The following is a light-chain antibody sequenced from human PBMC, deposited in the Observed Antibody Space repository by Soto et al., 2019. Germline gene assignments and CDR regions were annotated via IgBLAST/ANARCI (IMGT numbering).Light chain of an antibody. J-gene: IGKJ4*01. CDR2: GAS. Sequence: EIVMTQSPDSLSVSPGERATLSCRASQSVSSNLAWYQQKPGQAPRLLIHGASIRATGIPARFSGSGSGTEFTLTISSLQSEDVAVYYCQQYNDWPLTFGGGTKVEFK. CDR1: QSVSSN. CDR3: QQYNDWPLT. V-gene: IGKV3D-15*01.